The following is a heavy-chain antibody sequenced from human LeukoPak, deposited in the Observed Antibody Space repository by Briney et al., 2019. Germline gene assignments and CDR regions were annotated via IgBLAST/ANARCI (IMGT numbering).Heavy chain of an antibody. CDR2: IYPGDSDT. Sequence: GESLKISCKGSGYSFTSYWIGWVRQMPGKGLEWMGIIYPGDSDTRYSPSFQGQVTISADKSISTAYLQWSSLKASDTAMYYCARGFYGSGRGVWFDPWGQGTLVTVSS. D-gene: IGHD3-10*01. J-gene: IGHJ5*02. CDR3: ARGFYGSGRGVWFDP. V-gene: IGHV5-51*01. CDR1: GYSFTSYW.